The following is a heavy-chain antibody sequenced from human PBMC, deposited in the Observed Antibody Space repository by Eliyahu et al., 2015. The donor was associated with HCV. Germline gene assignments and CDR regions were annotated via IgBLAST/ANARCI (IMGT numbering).Heavy chain of an antibody. V-gene: IGHV3-49*04. CDR3: SGRYCSGDSCLDY. J-gene: IGHJ4*02. CDR1: FGDYA. D-gene: IGHD2-15*01. Sequence: FGDYAMTWVRQAPGKGLEWVGFIRSKTYGGTKEYAASVKGRFTISRDDSKSIAYLQMDSLKTEDTAVYYCSGRYCSGDSCLDYWGQGTLVSVSS. CDR2: IRSKTYGGTK.